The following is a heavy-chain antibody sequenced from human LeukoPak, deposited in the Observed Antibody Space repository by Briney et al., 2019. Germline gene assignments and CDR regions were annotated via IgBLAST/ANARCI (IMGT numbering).Heavy chain of an antibody. J-gene: IGHJ6*03. Sequence: GGSLRLSCAASGFTLGDYGMSWVRQAPGKGLEWVSGIHWYGGSTGYADSVKGRFTISRDNAKNYLYLQMNSLRAEDTALYYCARAIPIRHPRDYYYYMDVWGKGTTVTVSS. V-gene: IGHV3-20*04. D-gene: IGHD2-2*02. CDR3: ARAIPIRHPRDYYYYMDV. CDR2: IHWYGGST. CDR1: GFTLGDYG.